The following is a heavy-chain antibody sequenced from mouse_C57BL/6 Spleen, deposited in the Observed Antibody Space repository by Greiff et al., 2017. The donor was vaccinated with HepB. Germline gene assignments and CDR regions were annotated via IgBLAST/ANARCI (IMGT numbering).Heavy chain of an antibody. CDR2: INPSTGGT. CDR3: ASHYDYAWFAY. J-gene: IGHJ3*01. V-gene: IGHV1-42*01. CDR1: GYSFTGYY. D-gene: IGHD2-4*01. Sequence: EVRLVESGPELVKPGASVKISCKASGYSFTGYYMNWVKQSPEKSLEWIGEINPSTGGTTYNQKFKAKATLTVDKSSSTAYMQLKSLTSEDSAVYYCASHYDYAWFAYWGQGTLVTVSA.